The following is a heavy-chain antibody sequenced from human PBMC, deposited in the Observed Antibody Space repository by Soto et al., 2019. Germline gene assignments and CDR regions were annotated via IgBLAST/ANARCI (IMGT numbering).Heavy chain of an antibody. CDR1: GFTFNTYW. D-gene: IGHD3-10*01. V-gene: IGHV3-7*04. J-gene: IGHJ6*02. Sequence: EVQLVESGGGLVQPGGSLRLSCVASGFTFNTYWMTWVRQAPGKGLEWVANIKQDGSETYYVDSVKGRFTISRDNAKNSLYLQMNSLRAEDTAVYYCARDPPYGSGTSQNYGMDVWGQGTTVTVSS. CDR2: IKQDGSET. CDR3: ARDPPYGSGTSQNYGMDV.